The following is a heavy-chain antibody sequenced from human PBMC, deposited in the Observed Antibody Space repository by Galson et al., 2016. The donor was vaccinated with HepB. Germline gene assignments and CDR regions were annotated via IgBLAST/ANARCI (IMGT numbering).Heavy chain of an antibody. Sequence: SETLSLTCTVSGGSVYSSSYYWGWIRQTPGKGLEWIASISYSGSTYYNPSLRSRVTMSVDTSKNQFSLKLSSVTASDAGLFYCARQTGSMVLYWVDTWGQGTLVTVSS. CDR2: ISYSGST. V-gene: IGHV4-39*01. CDR3: ARQTGSMVLYWVDT. J-gene: IGHJ5*02. D-gene: IGHD2-8*01. CDR1: GGSVYSSSYY.